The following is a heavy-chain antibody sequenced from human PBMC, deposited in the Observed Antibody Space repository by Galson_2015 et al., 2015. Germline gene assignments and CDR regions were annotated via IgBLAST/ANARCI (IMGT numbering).Heavy chain of an antibody. CDR2: ISSSSSYI. Sequence: SLRLSCAASGFTFSSYSMNWVRQAPGKGLEWVSSISSSSSYIYYADSVKGRFTISRDNAKNSLYLQMNSLRAEDTAVYYCARDSTTGVREYNWFDPWGQGTLVTVSS. CDR1: GFTFSSYS. CDR3: ARDSTTGVREYNWFDP. V-gene: IGHV3-21*01. D-gene: IGHD2/OR15-2a*01. J-gene: IGHJ5*02.